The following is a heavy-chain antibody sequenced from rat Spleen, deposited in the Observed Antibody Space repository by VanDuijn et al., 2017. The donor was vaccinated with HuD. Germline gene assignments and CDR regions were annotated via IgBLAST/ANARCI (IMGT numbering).Heavy chain of an antibody. CDR1: GYSITSRYR. CDR2: INSAGST. J-gene: IGHJ2*01. V-gene: IGHV3-3*01. CDR3: ARSDYSGGGRNF. D-gene: IGHD1-1*01. Sequence: EVQLQESGPGLVKPSQSLSLTCSVTGYSITSRYRWNWIRKFPGNKLEWMGYINSAGSTHYNPSLKSRISITRDTSKNQFFLQVNSVTTEDTATYYCARSDYSGGGRNFWGQGVVVTVSS.